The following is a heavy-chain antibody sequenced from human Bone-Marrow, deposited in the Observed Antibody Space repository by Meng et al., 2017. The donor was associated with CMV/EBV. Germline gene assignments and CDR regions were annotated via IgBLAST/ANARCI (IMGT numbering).Heavy chain of an antibody. D-gene: IGHD2-8*01. CDR1: GFTFSDYY. V-gene: IGHV3-53*01. CDR2: IYSGGST. Sequence: GESLKISCAASGFTFSDYYMSWVRQAPGKGLEWVSVIYSGGSTYYADSVKGRFTISRDNSKNTLYLQMNSLRAEDTAVYYCARAPCRVGVCYMYGYYYGMDVWGQGPTVNGAS. J-gene: IGHJ6*02. CDR3: ARAPCRVGVCYMYGYYYGMDV.